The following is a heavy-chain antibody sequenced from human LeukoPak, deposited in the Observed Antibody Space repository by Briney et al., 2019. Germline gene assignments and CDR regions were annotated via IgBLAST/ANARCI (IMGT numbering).Heavy chain of an antibody. Sequence: SDTLSLICAVYGGSFRGYYWSWIRHPPGQGLEWIGEINHRGSTNYNPSLKSRVTISVDTSKNRFSLKLSSVTGADAAVYYCARGLFHSSGLPYAMDVWGQGTTVTVSS. J-gene: IGHJ6*01. D-gene: IGHD3-22*01. CDR1: GGSFRGYY. V-gene: IGHV4-34*01. CDR2: INHRGST. CDR3: ARGLFHSSGLPYAMDV.